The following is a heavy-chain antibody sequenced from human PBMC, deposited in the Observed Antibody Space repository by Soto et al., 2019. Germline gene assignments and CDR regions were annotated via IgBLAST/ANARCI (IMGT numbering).Heavy chain of an antibody. J-gene: IGHJ4*02. D-gene: IGHD1-26*01. CDR1: GFTFSSYA. CDR2: ISSNGGST. Sequence: SLRLSCAASGFTFSSYAMHWVRQAPGKGLEYVSAISSNGGSTYYANSVKGRFTISRDNSKNTLYLQMGSLRAEDMAVYYFAREGGSYYFDVWGQGTLVTVSS. V-gene: IGHV3-64*01. CDR3: AREGGSYYFDV.